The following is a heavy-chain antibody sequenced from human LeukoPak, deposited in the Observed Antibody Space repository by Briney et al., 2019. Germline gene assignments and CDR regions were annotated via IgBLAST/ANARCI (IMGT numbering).Heavy chain of an antibody. Sequence: GGSLRLSCAASGFTFSSYAMSWVRQAPGKGLGWVSAIGGSGGSTYYADSLKGRFTISRDNSKNTLYLQMNSLRAEDTAVYYCAKEYSYYDFWSGTGNYFDYWGQGTLVTVSS. CDR1: GFTFSSYA. D-gene: IGHD3-3*01. J-gene: IGHJ4*02. CDR3: AKEYSYYDFWSGTGNYFDY. CDR2: IGGSGGST. V-gene: IGHV3-23*01.